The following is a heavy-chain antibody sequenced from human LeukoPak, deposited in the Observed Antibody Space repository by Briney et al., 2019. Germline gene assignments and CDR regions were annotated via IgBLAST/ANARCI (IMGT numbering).Heavy chain of an antibody. Sequence: GGSLRLSCAASGFTFSNYGVDWVRQAPGKGLEWVSYISSSSSTKNYADSVRGRFSISRDNTKNSLYLQMNSLRFEDTAVYYCARGGGSRPDYWGQGTLVTVSS. CDR3: ARGGGSRPDY. V-gene: IGHV3-48*04. D-gene: IGHD2-15*01. J-gene: IGHJ4*02. CDR2: ISSSSSTK. CDR1: GFTFSNYG.